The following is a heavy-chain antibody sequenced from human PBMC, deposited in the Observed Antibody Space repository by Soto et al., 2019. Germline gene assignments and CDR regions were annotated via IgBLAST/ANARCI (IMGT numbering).Heavy chain of an antibody. Sequence: SETLSLTSTVYGGSISSSSYYWGWIRQTPGKGLESIGSVYYSGSTYYNPSLKSRVTISVDTSKNQFSLKLSSVTAADTAVYYCARSDRKYCHYGMDVWGQGTTVTVSS. J-gene: IGHJ6*02. V-gene: IGHV4-39*01. CDR3: ARSDRKYCHYGMDV. CDR1: GGSISSSSYY. CDR2: VYYSGST.